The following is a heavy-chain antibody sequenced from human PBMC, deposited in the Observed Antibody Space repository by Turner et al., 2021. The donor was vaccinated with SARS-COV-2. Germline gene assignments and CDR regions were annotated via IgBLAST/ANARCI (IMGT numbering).Heavy chain of an antibody. CDR3: ARELAGRFGGATEIDY. V-gene: IGHV3-21*01. CDR1: GFTFSSYG. Sequence: EVQLVESGGGLVKPGGSLRLPCAASGFTFSSYGMNWVRQAPGKGLEWVSFISSSSSYIYYADSVKGRFTISRDNAKNSLYLQMNSLRAEDTAVYYCARELAGRFGGATEIDYWGQGTLVTVSS. J-gene: IGHJ4*02. CDR2: ISSSSSYI. D-gene: IGHD1-26*01.